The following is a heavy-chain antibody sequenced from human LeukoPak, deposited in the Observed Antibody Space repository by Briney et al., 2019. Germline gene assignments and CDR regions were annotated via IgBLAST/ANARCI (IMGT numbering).Heavy chain of an antibody. D-gene: IGHD2/OR15-2a*01. CDR1: GYTLTELS. CDR3: TTRRGGVYLYYFDY. V-gene: IGHV1-24*01. CDR2: FDPEDGET. Sequence: ASVKVSCKVSGYTLTELSIHWVRQAPGKGLKWVGGFDPEDGETIYAQKFQGRVTMTEDTSTDTAYMELSSLKSDDTAVYYCTTRRGGVYLYYFDYWGQGTLVTVSS. J-gene: IGHJ4*02.